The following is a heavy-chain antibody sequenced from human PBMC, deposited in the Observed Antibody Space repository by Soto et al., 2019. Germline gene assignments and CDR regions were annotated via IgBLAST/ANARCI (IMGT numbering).Heavy chain of an antibody. J-gene: IGHJ4*02. Sequence: PGGSLRLSCAASGFTFSSYGMSWARQAPGKGLEWVSSISSTGNSIYYADSVKGRFAVSRDDAKNSLYLEMNSLRAEDTAVYYCARDPLNYDDGQNYVGYWGQGTLVTVSS. V-gene: IGHV3-21*01. CDR2: ISSTGNSI. CDR1: GFTFSSYG. CDR3: ARDPLNYDDGQNYVGY. D-gene: IGHD3-22*01.